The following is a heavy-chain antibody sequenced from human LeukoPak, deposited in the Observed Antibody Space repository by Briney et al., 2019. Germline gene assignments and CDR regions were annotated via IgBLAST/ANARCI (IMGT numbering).Heavy chain of an antibody. CDR3: ARDPGYESWSPFWGGMDV. D-gene: IGHD3-16*01. J-gene: IGHJ6*04. Sequence: GGSLRLSCAASGFTFSSSWMHWVRQAPGKGLVWVSRITRDGSSTTYADSVKGRLTTSRDNAKNTLYLQMDSLRDDDTAVYYCARDPGYESWSPFWGGMDVWGNGTTVIVSA. CDR1: GFTFSSSW. CDR2: ITRDGSST. V-gene: IGHV3-74*01.